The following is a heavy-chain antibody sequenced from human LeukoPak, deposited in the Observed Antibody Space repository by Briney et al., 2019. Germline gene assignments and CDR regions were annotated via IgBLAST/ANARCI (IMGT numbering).Heavy chain of an antibody. CDR1: GFTFSNYG. Sequence: PGGSLRLSCAVSGFTFSNYGMTWVCQAPGKGLEWVSAISGSGGSTYYADSVKGRFTISRDNSKNTLYLQMNSLRAEDTAVYYCAKANVFGVVDYFDYWGQGTLVTVSS. CDR2: ISGSGGST. CDR3: AKANVFGVVDYFDY. J-gene: IGHJ4*02. D-gene: IGHD3-3*01. V-gene: IGHV3-23*01.